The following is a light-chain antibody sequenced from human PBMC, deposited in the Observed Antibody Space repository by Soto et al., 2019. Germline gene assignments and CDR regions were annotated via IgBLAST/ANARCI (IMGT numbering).Light chain of an antibody. Sequence: QSALTQSASVSGSPGQSITISCTGTSSDVGSYNLVSWYQQHPGKAPKLMIYEGSKRPSGVSNRFSGSKSGNTASLAISGLQAEDEADYYCSSYASSTTPYVFGTGTKVTVL. CDR3: SSYASSTTPYV. J-gene: IGLJ1*01. CDR2: EGS. V-gene: IGLV2-14*02. CDR1: SSDVGSYNL.